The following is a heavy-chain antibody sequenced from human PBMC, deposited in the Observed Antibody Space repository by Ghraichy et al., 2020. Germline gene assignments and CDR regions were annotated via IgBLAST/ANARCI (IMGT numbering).Heavy chain of an antibody. CDR3: ARGKFPIAAGELDY. D-gene: IGHD6-13*01. CDR1: GFTFSTYS. J-gene: IGHJ4*02. V-gene: IGHV3-48*02. Sequence: GGSLRLSCAALGFTFSTYSMTWVRQAPGKGLEWVSYISNSSDTKHYADSVKGRFTISRDNAKNSLYLQMNSLRDEDTALYYCARGKFPIAAGELDYWGQGALVTVSS. CDR2: ISNSSDTK.